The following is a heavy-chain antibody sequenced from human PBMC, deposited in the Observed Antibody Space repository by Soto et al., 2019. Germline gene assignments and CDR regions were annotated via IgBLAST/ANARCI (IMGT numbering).Heavy chain of an antibody. CDR1: GFPFSSFG. J-gene: IGHJ3*02. CDR3: AKEGSIWQFAFDI. V-gene: IGHV3-30*18. Sequence: QGELLESGGGVVQPGTSLRLSCAASGFPFSSFGMHWVRQAPGKGLEWVAVVSAAGYTTYYSDSVKGRFNISRDNSRNSLNLHMTSLRCDDTGLYSCAKEGSIWQFAFDIWGRGTMVTVSS. D-gene: IGHD6-13*01. CDR2: VSAAGYTT.